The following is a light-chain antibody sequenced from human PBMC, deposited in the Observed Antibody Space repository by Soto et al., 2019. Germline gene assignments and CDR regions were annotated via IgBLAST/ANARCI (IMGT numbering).Light chain of an antibody. J-gene: IGKJ4*01. Sequence: DIHMTQSPTSLSASVGDRVTITCQSSQDITNYLSWYQQKPGKAPKLLIYSASNLETGVPSRFRGSGSGKDFAFTISSLQPEDIATYYCQQYGNLPPTLGGGTKVEI. CDR1: QDITNY. V-gene: IGKV1-33*01. CDR2: SAS. CDR3: QQYGNLPPT.